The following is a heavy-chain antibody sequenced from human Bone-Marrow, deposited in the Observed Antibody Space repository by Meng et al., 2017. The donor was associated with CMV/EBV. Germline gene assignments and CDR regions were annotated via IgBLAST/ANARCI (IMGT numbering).Heavy chain of an antibody. J-gene: IGHJ5*02. CDR3: ASREGGGLGWFDP. Sequence: GSLRLSCAVYGGSFSGYYWGWIRQPPGKGLEWIGSIYYSGSTYYNPSLKSRVTISVDTSKNQFSLKLSSVTAADTAVYYCASREGGGLGWFDPWGQGTLVTVSS. CDR1: GGSFSGYY. CDR2: IYYSGST. V-gene: IGHV4-39*01. D-gene: IGHD2-15*01.